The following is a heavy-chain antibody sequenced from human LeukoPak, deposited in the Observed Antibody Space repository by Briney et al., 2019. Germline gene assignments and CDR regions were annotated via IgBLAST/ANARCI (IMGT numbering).Heavy chain of an antibody. CDR2: ISGSGGST. D-gene: IGHD2-2*02. Sequence: GGSLRLSCAASGFSLSNYWMNWVRQAPGKGLEWVSAISGSGGSTYYADSVKGRFTISRDNSKNTLYLQMNSLRAEDTAVYYCAKVGEYCSSTSCYRGFDYWGQGTLVTVSS. J-gene: IGHJ4*02. CDR1: GFSLSNYW. CDR3: AKVGEYCSSTSCYRGFDY. V-gene: IGHV3-23*01.